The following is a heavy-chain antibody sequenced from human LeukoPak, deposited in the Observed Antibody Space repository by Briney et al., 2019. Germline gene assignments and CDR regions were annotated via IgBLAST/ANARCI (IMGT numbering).Heavy chain of an antibody. CDR3: ANPGIGSDIGY. J-gene: IGHJ4*02. Sequence: PGGSLRLSCAASGFTFNNYAMNWVRQAPGKGLEWVSAISGSGGSTYYADSAKGRFTISRDNSKNTLYLQMNSLRAEDTAVYYCANPGIGSDIGYWGQGTLVTVSS. CDR2: ISGSGGST. V-gene: IGHV3-23*01. D-gene: IGHD2-21*02. CDR1: GFTFNNYA.